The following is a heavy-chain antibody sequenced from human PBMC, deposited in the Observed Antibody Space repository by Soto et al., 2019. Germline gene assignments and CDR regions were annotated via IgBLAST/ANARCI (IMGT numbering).Heavy chain of an antibody. CDR2: ISAYNGNT. J-gene: IGHJ6*02. Sequence: ASVKVSCKASGYTFTSYGISWVRQAPGQGLEWMGWISAYNGNTNYAQKLQGRVTMTTDTSTSTAYMELRSLRSDDTAVYYCARIWPNYYYYGMDVWGQGTTVTVSS. CDR1: GYTFTSYG. CDR3: ARIWPNYYYYGMDV. V-gene: IGHV1-18*01.